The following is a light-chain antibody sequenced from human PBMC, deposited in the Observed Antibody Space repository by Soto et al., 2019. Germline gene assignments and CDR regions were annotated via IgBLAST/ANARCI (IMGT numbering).Light chain of an antibody. Sequence: ETVMTQSPATLSVSLGERVTLSCRASQSVDTKLAWYQHKPGQAPRPLIYGASTRATGIPARFSGSGSGTEFTLTISGLQYEDFAVYFCQQYYNWYTYGQGTKLEIK. CDR1: QSVDTK. J-gene: IGKJ2*01. V-gene: IGKV3-15*01. CDR3: QQYYNWYT. CDR2: GAS.